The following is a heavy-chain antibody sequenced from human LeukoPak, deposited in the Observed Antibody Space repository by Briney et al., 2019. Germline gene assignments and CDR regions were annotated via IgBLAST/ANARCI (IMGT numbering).Heavy chain of an antibody. J-gene: IGHJ4*02. CDR3: ARLIGLTIAAAATDY. D-gene: IGHD6-13*01. CDR2: MTTISSYM. V-gene: IGHV3-21*01. CDR1: GFTFSDYD. Sequence: GGSLRLSCAASGFTFSDYDMSWVRQAPGRGLEWVSSMTTISSYMYYADSVKGRFTISRDNANNSLYLQMNSLRAEDTALYYCARLIGLTIAAAATDYWGQGALVTVSS.